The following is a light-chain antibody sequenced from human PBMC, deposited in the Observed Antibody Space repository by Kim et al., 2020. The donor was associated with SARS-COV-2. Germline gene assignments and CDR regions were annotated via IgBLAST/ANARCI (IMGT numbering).Light chain of an antibody. V-gene: IGKV1-8*01. CDR1: QAISNY. J-gene: IGKJ4*01. CDR2: AAS. CDR3: QQYYDYPLT. Sequence: AAPGDRVTITCRASQAISNYLAWYQQKSGEVPKLLISAASALQSGVPSRFSGSGSGTDFTLTISRLQFEDLATYYCQQYYDYPLTFGGGTKVDIK.